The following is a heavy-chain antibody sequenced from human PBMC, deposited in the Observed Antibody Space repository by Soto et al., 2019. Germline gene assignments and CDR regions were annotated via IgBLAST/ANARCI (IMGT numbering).Heavy chain of an antibody. Sequence: QVQLVESGGGVVQPGRSLRLSCAASGFTFSSYGMHWVRQAPGKGLEWVAVISYDGSNKYYADSVKGRFTISRDNSKNTLYLQMNSLGAEDTAVYYCAKEEHGSGGSCWDYWGQGTLVTVSS. J-gene: IGHJ4*02. V-gene: IGHV3-30*18. D-gene: IGHD2-15*01. CDR3: AKEEHGSGGSCWDY. CDR2: ISYDGSNK. CDR1: GFTFSSYG.